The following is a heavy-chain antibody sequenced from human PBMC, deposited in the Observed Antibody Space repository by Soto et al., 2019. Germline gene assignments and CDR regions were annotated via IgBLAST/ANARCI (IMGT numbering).Heavy chain of an antibody. CDR3: ARLGYCSRSSCYLGLYYYYYMDV. D-gene: IGHD2-2*01. CDR2: ISSSSSTI. Sequence: EVQLVESGGGLVQPGGSLRLSCAASGFTFSSYSMNWVRQAPGKGLEWVSYISSSSSTIYYADSVKGRFTISRDNAKNSLYLQMNSLRAEDTAVYYCARLGYCSRSSCYLGLYYYYYMDVWGKEATVTVSS. J-gene: IGHJ6*03. CDR1: GFTFSSYS. V-gene: IGHV3-48*01.